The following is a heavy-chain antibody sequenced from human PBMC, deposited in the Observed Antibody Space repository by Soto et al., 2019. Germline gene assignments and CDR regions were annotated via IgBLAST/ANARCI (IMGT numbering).Heavy chain of an antibody. CDR3: ARDVGSGNYYKEVYYYYYMDV. CDR1: GLTIGAYV. J-gene: IGHJ6*03. Sequence: EVQLVESGGGWVQPGDSLRLSCAASGLTIGAYVFHWGRQAPGKALEYISAISSYGGNIYYANSVKGRFTISRDNSKNTLYLQMGSLRAEDMGVYYCARDVGSGNYYKEVYYYYYMDVWGKGTTVTVSS. CDR2: ISSYGGNI. V-gene: IGHV3-64*01. D-gene: IGHD3-10*01.